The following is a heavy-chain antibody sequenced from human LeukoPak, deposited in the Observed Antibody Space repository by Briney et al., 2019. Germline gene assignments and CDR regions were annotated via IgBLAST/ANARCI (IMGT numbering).Heavy chain of an antibody. J-gene: IGHJ6*02. Sequence: PGRSLRLSCAASGFTFSSYAMHWVRQAPGKGLEWVAVISYDGSNKYYADSVKGRFTISRDNSKNTLYLQMNGLRAEDTAVYYCAKCVMAGGGYYYGMDVWGQGTTVTVSS. CDR1: GFTFSSYA. CDR3: AKCVMAGGGYYYGMDV. CDR2: ISYDGSNK. D-gene: IGHD3-10*01. V-gene: IGHV3-30-3*01.